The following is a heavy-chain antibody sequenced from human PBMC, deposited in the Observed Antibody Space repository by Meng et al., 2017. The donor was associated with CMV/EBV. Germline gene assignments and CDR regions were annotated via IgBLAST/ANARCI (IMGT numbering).Heavy chain of an antibody. D-gene: IGHD3-9*01. CDR1: GGSISSYY. CDR2: IYYSGST. V-gene: IGHV4-59*01. J-gene: IGHJ6*02. CDR3: ARERVLYYDILTGWLGYYGMDV. Sequence: SETLFLTCTVSGGSISSYYWSWIRQPPGKGLEWIGYIYYSGSTNYNPSLKSRVTISVDTSKNQFSLKLSSVTAADTAVYYCARERVLYYDILTGWLGYYGMDVWGQGTTVTVSS.